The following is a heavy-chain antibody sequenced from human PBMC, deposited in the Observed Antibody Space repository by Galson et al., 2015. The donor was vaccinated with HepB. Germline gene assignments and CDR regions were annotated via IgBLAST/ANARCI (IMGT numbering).Heavy chain of an antibody. J-gene: IGHJ4*02. CDR2: MNPNSDNT. CDR3: ARDLVTGTTGNIDYFDY. CDR1: GYTFTSYD. Sequence: SVKVSCKASGYTFTSYDINWVRQATGQGLEWMGWMNPNSDNTGYAQKFQGRVTMTRNTSISTAYMELSSLRSEDTAVYYCARDLVTGTTGNIDYFDYWGQGTLVTVSS. V-gene: IGHV1-8*01. D-gene: IGHD1-20*01.